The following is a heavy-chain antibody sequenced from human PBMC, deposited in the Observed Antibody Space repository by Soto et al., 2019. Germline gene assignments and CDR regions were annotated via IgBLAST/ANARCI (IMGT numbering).Heavy chain of an antibody. V-gene: IGHV1-3*01. J-gene: IGHJ4*02. D-gene: IGHD6-13*01. CDR3: ARNPLGTSWYDY. CDR2: IDGANGNT. CDR1: GYNLTTYA. Sequence: ASVKVSCKASGYNLTTYAIHWVRQAPGQRLEWMGWIDGANGNTRHSQKLHDRVTMTRDTSASTAYMELSSLTSEDTAVYYCARNPLGTSWYDYWGQGTLVTVSS.